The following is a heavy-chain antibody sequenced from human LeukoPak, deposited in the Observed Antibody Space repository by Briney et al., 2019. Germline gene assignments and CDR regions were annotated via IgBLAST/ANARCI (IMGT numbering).Heavy chain of an antibody. CDR3: ARETARDKGGSGGFDY. V-gene: IGHV1-18*01. CDR2: ISAYNGNT. J-gene: IGHJ4*02. Sequence: SVKVSCKASGYTFTSYGISWVRQAPGQGLGWMGWISAYNGNTNYAQKLQGRVTMTTDTSTSTAYMELRSLRSEDTAVYYCARETARDKGGSGGFDYWGQGTLVTVSS. CDR1: GYTFTSYG. D-gene: IGHD2-15*01.